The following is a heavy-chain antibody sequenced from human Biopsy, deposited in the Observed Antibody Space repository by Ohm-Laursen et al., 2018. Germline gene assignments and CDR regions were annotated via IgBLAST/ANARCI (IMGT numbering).Heavy chain of an antibody. CDR2: INHSGRT. V-gene: IGHV4-34*01. CDR1: GESFNGYY. J-gene: IGHJ6*02. CDR3: VRGVDYYDPYHYYALDV. Sequence: SETLSLTCAVYGESFNGYYWSWIRQTPGKGLEWIGEINHSGRTNYSPSPKSRVTISVDTSKNQFSLKVRSVTAADTAVYYCVRGVDYYDPYHYYALDVWGQGTTVTVSS. D-gene: IGHD3-22*01.